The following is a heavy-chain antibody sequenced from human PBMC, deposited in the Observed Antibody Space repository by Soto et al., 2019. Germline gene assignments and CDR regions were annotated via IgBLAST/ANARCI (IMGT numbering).Heavy chain of an antibody. Sequence: EVHLVESGGGLVQPGGSLRLSCAASGFTFSSFWMHWVRQAPGKGLEWVSVIYSGGSTHYADSVKGRFTISRDNSKNTLYLQMNSLRAEDTAVYYCARDRGPYGMDVWGQGTTVTVSS. D-gene: IGHD3-10*01. J-gene: IGHJ6*02. CDR3: ARDRGPYGMDV. V-gene: IGHV3-66*01. CDR1: GFTFSSFW. CDR2: IYSGGST.